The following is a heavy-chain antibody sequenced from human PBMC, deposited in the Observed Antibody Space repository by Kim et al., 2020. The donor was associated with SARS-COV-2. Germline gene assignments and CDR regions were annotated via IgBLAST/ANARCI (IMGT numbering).Heavy chain of an antibody. CDR3: VRRGLEAAGKGPDV. D-gene: IGHD6-13*01. J-gene: IGHJ6*04. CDR2: ISSSSSSI. V-gene: IGHV3-21*01. Sequence: GGSLRLSCAASGFTFSDYRMNWVRQAPGKGLEWVSCISSSSSSIYYADSVKGRVTISRDNAKNSLYLQMNSLRAEDTAVYYCVRRGLEAAGKGPDVWGKGTTVTVSS. CDR1: GFTFSDYR.